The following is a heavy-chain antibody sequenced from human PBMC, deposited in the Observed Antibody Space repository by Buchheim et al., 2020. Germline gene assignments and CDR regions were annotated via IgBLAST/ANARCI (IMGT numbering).Heavy chain of an antibody. Sequence: QVQLVQSGAEVKKPGASVKVFCKASGYTFFNYGISWVRQAPGQGLEWMGWISVYNGNTKYAQKLQGRVTMTTEISTSTAYLELRSLKSDDTAVYYCARDIFCTTSSCYSDYWGPGTL. J-gene: IGHJ4*02. D-gene: IGHD3-22*01. CDR3: ARDIFCTTSSCYSDY. CDR1: GYTFFNYG. V-gene: IGHV1-18*01. CDR2: ISVYNGNT.